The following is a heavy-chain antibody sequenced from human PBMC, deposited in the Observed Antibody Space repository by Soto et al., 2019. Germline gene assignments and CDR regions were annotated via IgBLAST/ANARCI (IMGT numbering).Heavy chain of an antibody. D-gene: IGHD6-6*01. CDR1: GYTFTSYY. CDR2: INPSGGST. CDR3: AGDRGSSSSDYYYGMDV. Sequence: ASVKVSCKASGYTFTSYYMHWVRQAPGQGLEWMGIINPSGGSTSYAQKFQGRVTMTRDTSTSTVYMELSSLRSEDTAVYYCAGDRGSSSSDYYYGMDVWGQGTTVTVSS. V-gene: IGHV1-46*01. J-gene: IGHJ6*02.